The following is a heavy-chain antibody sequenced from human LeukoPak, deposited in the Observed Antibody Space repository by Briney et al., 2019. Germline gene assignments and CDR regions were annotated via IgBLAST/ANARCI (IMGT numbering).Heavy chain of an antibody. V-gene: IGHV3-66*01. J-gene: IGHJ4*02. CDR1: GFTVSSNY. D-gene: IGHD1-14*01. CDR3: ARVTPPTD. Sequence: GGSLRLSCAASGFTVSSNYMTWVRQAPGKGLEWVSVIYSGGSTYYADSVKDRFIISRDNSKNTLYLQMNTLRAEDTAVYYCARVTPPTDWGQGTLVTVSS. CDR2: IYSGGST.